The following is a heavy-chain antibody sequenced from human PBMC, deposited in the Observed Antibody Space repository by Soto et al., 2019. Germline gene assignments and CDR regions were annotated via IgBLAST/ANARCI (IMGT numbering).Heavy chain of an antibody. CDR2: IYWDDDK. J-gene: IGHJ3*02. CDR3: AHRPEDYGDYWGHSAFDI. CDR1: GFSLSTSGVG. V-gene: IGHV2-5*02. Sequence: QITLKESGPTLVKPTQTLTLTCTFSGFSLSTSGVGVGWIRQPPGKALEWLALIYWDDDKRYSPSLKSRLTITKDPSKNQVVLTMTNMDPVDTATYYCAHRPEDYGDYWGHSAFDIWGQGTMVTVSS. D-gene: IGHD4-17*01.